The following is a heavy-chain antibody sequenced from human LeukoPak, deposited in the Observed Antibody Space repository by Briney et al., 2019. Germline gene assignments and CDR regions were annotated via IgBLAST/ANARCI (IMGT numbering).Heavy chain of an antibody. CDR2: IKTKTDGATT. J-gene: IGHJ4*02. D-gene: IGHD5-12*01. CDR1: GFTFSDVW. V-gene: IGHV3-15*01. Sequence: GGSLRLSCAASGFTFSDVWMTWVRQAPGRGLEWVGRIKTKTDGATTDYAAPVKGRFTILRDDSANMLYLQMTSLRTEDTAPYYCTTATELIVATIPDNWGEGTLVTVSS. CDR3: TTATELIVATIPDN.